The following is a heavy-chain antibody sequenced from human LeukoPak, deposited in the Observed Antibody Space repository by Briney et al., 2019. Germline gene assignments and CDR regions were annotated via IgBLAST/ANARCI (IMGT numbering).Heavy chain of an antibody. CDR2: ISGSGGTT. V-gene: IGHV3-23*01. D-gene: IGHD2-8*01. CDR1: GFTFSNYA. J-gene: IGHJ4*02. CDR3: SKFSLLY. Sequence: GGSLRLSCAASGFTFSNYAMNWVRQAPGKGLEWVSAISGSGGTTYYADSVKGRFTISRDNSKNTLFLQMNSLRAEDTAVYYCSKFSLLYRGQRALGTVS.